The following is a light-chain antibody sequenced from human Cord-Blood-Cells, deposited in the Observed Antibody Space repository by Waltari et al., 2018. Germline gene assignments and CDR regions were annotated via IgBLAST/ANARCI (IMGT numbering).Light chain of an antibody. CDR1: QSISNN. J-gene: IGKJ5*01. V-gene: IGKV3-15*01. Sequence: EIVMTQSPATLSVSPGERATLSGRASQSISNNLAWYQQKPGQAPRLLIYGASTRATGIPARFSGSGSGTEFTLTISSLQSEDFAVYYCQQYNNWPSITFGQGTRLEIK. CDR3: QQYNNWPSIT. CDR2: GAS.